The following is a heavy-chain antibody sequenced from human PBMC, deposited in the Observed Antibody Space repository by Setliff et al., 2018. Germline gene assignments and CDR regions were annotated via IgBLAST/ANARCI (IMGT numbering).Heavy chain of an antibody. CDR1: GFTFSSYA. D-gene: IGHD3-10*01. Sequence: GGSLRLSCAASGFTFSSYAMSWVRQAPGKGLEWVSAISGSGGSTYYADSVKGRFTISRDNSKNTLSLQMNSLRAEDTAVYYCARAFYGSGSYAVGGYFDYWGQGTQVTVSS. CDR3: ARAFYGSGSYAVGGYFDY. J-gene: IGHJ4*02. CDR2: ISGSGGST. V-gene: IGHV3-23*01.